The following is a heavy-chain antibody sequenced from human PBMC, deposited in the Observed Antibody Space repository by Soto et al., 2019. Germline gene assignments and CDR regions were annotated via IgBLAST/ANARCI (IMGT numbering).Heavy chain of an antibody. V-gene: IGHV1-8*01. CDR2: MNPNSGNT. Sequence: GASVKVSCKASGYTFTSYDINWVRQATGQGLEWMGWMNPNSGNTGYAQKFQGRVTMTRNTSISTAYMELSSLRSEDTAVYYCARISSLLYVWGSSRQFDSNLEGGVVVGDPTVMVTPNPFRSLLWG. D-gene: IGHD3-16*02. J-gene: IGHJ2*01. CDR3: ARISSLLYVWGSSRQFDSNLEGGVVVGDPTVMVTPNPFRSLL. CDR1: GYTFTSYD.